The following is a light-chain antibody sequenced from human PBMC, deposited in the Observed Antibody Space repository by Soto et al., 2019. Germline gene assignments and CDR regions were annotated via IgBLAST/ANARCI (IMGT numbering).Light chain of an antibody. J-gene: IGLJ2*01. CDR2: DVT. CDR1: SSDVGGYNY. CDR3: SSVAGSNNLGVL. V-gene: IGLV2-8*01. Sequence: QSALTQPPSASGSPGQSVTISCTGTSSDVGGYNYVSWYQQHPGKAPKLMIYDVTKRPSGVPDRFSGSKSGNTASLTVSGLQAEDEADYHCSSVAGSNNLGVLFGGGTKLTVL.